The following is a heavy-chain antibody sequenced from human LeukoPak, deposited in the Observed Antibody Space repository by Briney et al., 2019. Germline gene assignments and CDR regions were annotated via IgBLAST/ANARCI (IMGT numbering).Heavy chain of an antibody. CDR3: AKLSSSWTDYYYGVDV. J-gene: IGHJ6*02. CDR2: ICHSGST. Sequence: SGTLSLTCAVSGGSISSSNWWSWVRQPPGKGLEWIGEICHSGSTNYNPSLKSRVTISVDKSKNQFSLKLSSVTAADTAVYYCAKLSSSWTDYYYGVDVWGQGTTVTVSS. V-gene: IGHV4-4*02. CDR1: GGSISSSNW. D-gene: IGHD6-13*01.